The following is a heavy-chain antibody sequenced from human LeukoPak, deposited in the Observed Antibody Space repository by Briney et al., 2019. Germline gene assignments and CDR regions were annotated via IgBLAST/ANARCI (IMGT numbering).Heavy chain of an antibody. CDR2: INYSGST. V-gene: IGHV4-30-4*01. J-gene: IGHJ4*02. Sequence: SETLSLTCTVSGGSISSGDYYWSWIRQPPGKGLEWIGYINYSGSTYYNPSLKSRVTISVDTSKNQFSLKLSSVTAADTAVYYCAREVDTAMVFDYWGQGTLVTVSS. CDR3: AREVDTAMVFDY. D-gene: IGHD5-18*01. CDR1: GGSISSGDYY.